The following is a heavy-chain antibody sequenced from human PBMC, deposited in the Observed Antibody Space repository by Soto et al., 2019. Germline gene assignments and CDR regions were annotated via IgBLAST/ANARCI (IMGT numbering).Heavy chain of an antibody. J-gene: IGHJ4*02. Sequence: QLQLQESGPGLVKPSETLSLTCTVSGGSISRSSYYWGWIRQPPGKGLEWIGSIYYSGSTYYNPSLKSQVTISVDTSKNQFSLKLSSVTAADTAVYYCVCPPDWGGYWGQGTLVTVSS. CDR3: VCPPDWGGY. D-gene: IGHD7-27*01. CDR2: IYYSGST. V-gene: IGHV4-39*01. CDR1: GGSISRSSYY.